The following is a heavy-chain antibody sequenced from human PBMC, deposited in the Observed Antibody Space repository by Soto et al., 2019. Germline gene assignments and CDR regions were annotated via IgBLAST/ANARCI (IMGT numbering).Heavy chain of an antibody. CDR1: GYTFTSYG. V-gene: IGHV1-18*04. D-gene: IGHD4-4*01. J-gene: IGHJ6*02. Sequence: ASVKVSCKASGYTFTSYGISWARQAPGQGLEWMGWISAYNGNTNYAQKLQGRVTMTTDTSTSTAYMELRSLRSDDTAVYYCAGYSNDYYYYGMDVWGQGTTVTVSS. CDR3: AGYSNDYYYYGMDV. CDR2: ISAYNGNT.